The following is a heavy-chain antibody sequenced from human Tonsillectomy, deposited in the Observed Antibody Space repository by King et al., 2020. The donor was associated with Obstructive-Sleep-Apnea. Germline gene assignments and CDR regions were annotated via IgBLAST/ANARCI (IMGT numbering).Heavy chain of an antibody. CDR1: GDSISSTHYY. J-gene: IGHJ4*02. D-gene: IGHD6-19*01. CDR3: ARQIAHFESGWFRADS. CDR2: IFYRGTT. Sequence: QVQLQESGPGLVKPPETLSLTCTVSGDSISSTHYYWAGIRQPPGKGLEYIGSIFYRGTTYSDAPLKSRVSISVDTSKNQFSLRLSSVTAADTAVYYCARQIAHFESGWFRADSWGQGALVTVSS. V-gene: IGHV4-39*01.